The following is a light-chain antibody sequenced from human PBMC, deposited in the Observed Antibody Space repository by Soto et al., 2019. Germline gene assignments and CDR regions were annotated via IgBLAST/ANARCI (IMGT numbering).Light chain of an antibody. CDR1: QTVTSTY. Sequence: ETVLTQSPGTLSLSPGERATLSCRASQTVTSTYLAWYQQKPGQAPRLLIYGTSSRATGIPDRFSGSGSGTDFTLTISRLEPEDFAVYYCQQSGSSPITFGQGTLLE. CDR3: QQSGSSPIT. V-gene: IGKV3-20*01. J-gene: IGKJ5*01. CDR2: GTS.